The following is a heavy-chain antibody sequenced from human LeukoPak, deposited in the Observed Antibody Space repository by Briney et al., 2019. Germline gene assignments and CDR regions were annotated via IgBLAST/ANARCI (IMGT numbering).Heavy chain of an antibody. Sequence: PGGSLRLSCAASGFTFSSYEMNWVRQAPGKGLEWVSYISSSGSTIYYADSVKGRFTLSRDNTKNSLYLQMNSLRDEDTAVYYCARVGADSGSYPARLDFDYWGQGTLVTVSS. CDR2: ISSSGSTI. CDR1: GFTFSSYE. V-gene: IGHV3-48*03. D-gene: IGHD1-26*01. J-gene: IGHJ4*02. CDR3: ARVGADSGSYPARLDFDY.